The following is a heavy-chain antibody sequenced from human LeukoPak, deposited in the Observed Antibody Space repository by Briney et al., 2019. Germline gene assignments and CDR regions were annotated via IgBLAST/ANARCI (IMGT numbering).Heavy chain of an antibody. Sequence: ASVKVSCKTSGYTFIAYYMHWVRQAPGQGLEWMGWINPNSGDTNYSHKFQGRVTMTRDTSISTAYMELSGLRSDDTAVYYCARESGGGYHSEGPKYWGLGTLVTVSS. CDR3: ARESGGGYHSEGPKY. D-gene: IGHD2-21*02. V-gene: IGHV1-2*02. CDR2: INPNSGDT. J-gene: IGHJ4*02. CDR1: GYTFIAYY.